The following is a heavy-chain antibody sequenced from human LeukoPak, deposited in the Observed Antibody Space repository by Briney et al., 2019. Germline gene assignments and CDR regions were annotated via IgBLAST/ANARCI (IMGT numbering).Heavy chain of an antibody. J-gene: IGHJ3*02. CDR2: INAGNGNT. CDR1: GFTFTSYA. V-gene: IGHV1-3*01. D-gene: IGHD3-9*01. CDR3: ARDADYDILTGYRVANAFDI. Sequence: GGSLRLSCAASGFTFTSYAMHWVRQAPGQRLEWMGWINAGNGNTKYSQKFQGRVTITRDTSASTAYMELSSLRSEDTAVYYCARDADYDILTGYRVANAFDIWGQGTMVTVSS.